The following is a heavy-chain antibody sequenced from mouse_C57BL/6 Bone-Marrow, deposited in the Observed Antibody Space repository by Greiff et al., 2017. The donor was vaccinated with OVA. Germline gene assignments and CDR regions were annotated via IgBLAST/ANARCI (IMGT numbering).Heavy chain of an antibody. Sequence: QVQLQQPGAELVKPGASVKLSCKASGYTFTSYWMQWVKQRPGQGLEWIGEIDPSDSYTNYNQKFKGKATLTVDTSSSTAYMQLSSLASEASAVYDCAKGRRTWFAYWGQGTLVTVSA. J-gene: IGHJ3*01. CDR1: GYTFTSYW. CDR2: IDPSDSYT. V-gene: IGHV1-50*01. CDR3: AKGRRTWFAY.